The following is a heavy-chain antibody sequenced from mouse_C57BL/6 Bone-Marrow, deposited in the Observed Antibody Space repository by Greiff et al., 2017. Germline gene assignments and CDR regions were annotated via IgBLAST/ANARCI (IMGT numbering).Heavy chain of an antibody. Sequence: QVQLKESGPGLVQPSQSLSITCTVSGFSLTSYGVHWVRQSPGQGLEWLGVIWSGGSTDSNAAFISRLSISKDNSKSQVFFKMNSLQADDTAIYYCARNYLYGSSYRYFDVWGTGTTVTVSS. V-gene: IGHV2-2*01. CDR3: ARNYLYGSSYRYFDV. CDR1: GFSLTSYG. CDR2: IWSGGST. J-gene: IGHJ1*03. D-gene: IGHD1-1*01.